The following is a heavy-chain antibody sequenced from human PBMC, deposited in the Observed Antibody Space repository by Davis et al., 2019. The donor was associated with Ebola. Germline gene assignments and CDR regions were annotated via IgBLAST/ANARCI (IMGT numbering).Heavy chain of an antibody. V-gene: IGHV3-7*03. Sequence: GESLKISCAASGFTFSRYWMSWVRQAPGKGLEWVANIKTDGTEGYYADSVKGRFTISRDNSENALYLQMNSLRAEDTAVYYCASREVGQHNLYWGQGTLVTVSA. J-gene: IGHJ4*02. CDR3: ASREVGQHNLY. D-gene: IGHD2-21*01. CDR2: IKTDGTEG. CDR1: GFTFSRYW.